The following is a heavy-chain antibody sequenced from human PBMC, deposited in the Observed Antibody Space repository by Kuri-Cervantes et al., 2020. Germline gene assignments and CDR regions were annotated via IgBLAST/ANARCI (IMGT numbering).Heavy chain of an antibody. CDR3: ARGGRGYSYGYSSPFVL. J-gene: IGHJ3*01. CDR2: IIPIFGTA. D-gene: IGHD5-18*01. Sequence: SVKVSCKASGGTFSSYAISWVRQAPGQGLEWMGGIIPIFGTANYAQKFQGRVTITADESTSTAYMELSSLRSEDTAVYYCARGGRGYSYGYSSPFVLWGQGTMVTVSS. V-gene: IGHV1-69*13. CDR1: GGTFSSYA.